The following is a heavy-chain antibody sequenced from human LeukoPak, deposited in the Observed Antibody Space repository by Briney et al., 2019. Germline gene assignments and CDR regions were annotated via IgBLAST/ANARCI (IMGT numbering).Heavy chain of an antibody. V-gene: IGHV3-33*08. CDR1: GFTFSSYG. CDR2: IWYGGSNK. J-gene: IGHJ3*02. Sequence: GRSLRLSCAASGFTFSSYGMHWVRQAPGKGLEWVAVIWYGGSNKYYADSVKGRFTLSRDNSKNTLYLQMNSLRPEDTAVYYCARDKLTGDAFDIWGQGTMVTVSS. D-gene: IGHD7-27*01. CDR3: ARDKLTGDAFDI.